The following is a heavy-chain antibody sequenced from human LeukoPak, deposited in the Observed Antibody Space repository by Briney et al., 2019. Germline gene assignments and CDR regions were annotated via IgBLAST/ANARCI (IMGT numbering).Heavy chain of an antibody. CDR2: IYYSGST. CDR1: GGSISSGGYH. Sequence: SQTLSLTCTVSGGSISSGGYHWSWIRQHPGKGLEWIGYIYYSGSTYYNPSLKSRVTISVDTSKNQFSLKLSSVTAADTAVYYCARATYDPNWFDPWGQGTLVTVSS. V-gene: IGHV4-31*03. CDR3: ARATYDPNWFDP. D-gene: IGHD5-12*01. J-gene: IGHJ5*02.